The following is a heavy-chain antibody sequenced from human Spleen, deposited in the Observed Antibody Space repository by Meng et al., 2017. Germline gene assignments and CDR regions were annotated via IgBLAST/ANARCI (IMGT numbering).Heavy chain of an antibody. Sequence: SETLSLTCTVSGGSISSYYWSWIRQPAGKGLEWIGRIYTSGSTNYNPSLKSRVTMSVDTSKNQFSLKLSSVTAADTAVYYCAREFYDSTGYYYFDYWGQETLVTVSS. CDR3: AREFYDSTGYYYFDY. CDR1: GGSISSYY. D-gene: IGHD3-9*01. J-gene: IGHJ4*02. CDR2: IYTSGST. V-gene: IGHV4-4*07.